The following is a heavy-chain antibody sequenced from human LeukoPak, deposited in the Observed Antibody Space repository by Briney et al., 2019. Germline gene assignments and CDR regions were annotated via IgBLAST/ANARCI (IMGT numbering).Heavy chain of an antibody. V-gene: IGHV3-20*01. CDR2: INWNGGST. CDR1: GFTFDDYG. CDR3: ARVFYYYDSSGYYYEEYYFDY. D-gene: IGHD3-22*01. Sequence: GGSLRLSCAASGFTFDDYGMSWVRQAPGKGLEWVSGINWNGGSTGYADSVKGRFTISRDNAKNSLYLQMNSLRAEDTALYHCARVFYYYDSSGYYYEEYYFDYWGQGTLVTVSS. J-gene: IGHJ4*02.